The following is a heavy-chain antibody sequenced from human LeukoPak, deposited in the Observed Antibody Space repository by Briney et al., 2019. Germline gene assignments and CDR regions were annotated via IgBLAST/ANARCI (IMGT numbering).Heavy chain of an antibody. J-gene: IGHJ1*01. CDR1: GGSFSGYY. CDR2: INHSGST. V-gene: IGHV4-34*01. Sequence: SETLSLTCAVYGGSFSGYYWSWIRQPPGKGLEWIGEINHSGSTNYNPSLQSRVTLSVDTSKNQFSLKLSSVTAADTAVYYCARHGPYCSSTSCYFIVWGQGTLVTVSS. D-gene: IGHD2-2*01. CDR3: ARHGPYCSSTSCYFIV.